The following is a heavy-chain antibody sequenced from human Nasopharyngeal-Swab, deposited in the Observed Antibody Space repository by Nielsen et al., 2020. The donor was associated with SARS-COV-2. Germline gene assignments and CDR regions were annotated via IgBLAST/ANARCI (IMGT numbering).Heavy chain of an antibody. D-gene: IGHD3-9*01. J-gene: IGHJ4*02. V-gene: IGHV4-59*08. CDR3: ARQRYFDA. Sequence: PGKGLEWIGYIYSSGSTNYNPSLKSRVTISVDTSKNQFSLKLNSVTAADTAVYYCARQRYFDAWGQGTLVTVSS. CDR2: IYSSGST.